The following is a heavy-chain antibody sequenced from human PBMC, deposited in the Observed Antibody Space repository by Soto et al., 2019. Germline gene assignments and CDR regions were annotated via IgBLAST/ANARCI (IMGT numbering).Heavy chain of an antibody. V-gene: IGHV1-69*13. CDR2: IRPVFNTP. CDR3: ARLGYTSGYPKFYFDY. Sequence: SVKVSCKASGGTFSSKTITWVRQAPGQGLEWMGGIRPVFNTPTYAQKFQGRVTIAADDSTSTAYMELSSLSSEDTAVYYCARLGYTSGYPKFYFDYWGQGTLVTVSS. D-gene: IGHD3-22*01. J-gene: IGHJ4*02. CDR1: GGTFSSKT.